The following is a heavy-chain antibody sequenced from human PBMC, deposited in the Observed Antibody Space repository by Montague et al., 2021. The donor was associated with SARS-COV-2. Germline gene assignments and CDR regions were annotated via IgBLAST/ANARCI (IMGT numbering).Heavy chain of an antibody. Sequence: SETLSLTCTVSGGSINSSSYYWGWIHQPPGKGLEWIGSIYYSGSTYYNPSLKSRVTISVDTSKNQFSLKLSSVTAADTAVDYCARQNSITMIVVVTGGYWLDPWGQGTLVTVSS. J-gene: IGHJ5*02. CDR2: IYYSGST. D-gene: IGHD3-22*01. V-gene: IGHV4-39*01. CDR1: GGSINSSSYY. CDR3: ARQNSITMIVVVTGGYWLDP.